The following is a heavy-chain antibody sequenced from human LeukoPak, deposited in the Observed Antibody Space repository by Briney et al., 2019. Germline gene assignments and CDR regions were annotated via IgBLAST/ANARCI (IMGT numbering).Heavy chain of an antibody. CDR2: ISAYNGNT. D-gene: IGHD2-15*01. Sequence: ASVKVSCKASGYTFTSYGISWVRQAPGQGLEWMGWISAYNGNTNYAQKLQGRVTMTTDTSTSTAYMELRSLRSEDTAVYYCASATLRCSGGSCYEMDVWGKGTTATVSS. J-gene: IGHJ6*04. V-gene: IGHV1-18*01. CDR3: ASATLRCSGGSCYEMDV. CDR1: GYTFTSYG.